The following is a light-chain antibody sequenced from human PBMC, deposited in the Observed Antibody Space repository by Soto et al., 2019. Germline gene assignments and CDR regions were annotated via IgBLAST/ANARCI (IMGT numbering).Light chain of an antibody. CDR1: SSDVGGYNY. V-gene: IGLV2-14*01. Sequence: QSALTQPASVSGSPGQSIPISCTETSSDVGGYNYVSWYQQHPGKAPKLMIYDVSNRPSGVSNRFSGSKSGNTASLTISGLQAEDEADYYCSSYTSSSTLDVVFGGGTKVTVL. J-gene: IGLJ2*01. CDR2: DVS. CDR3: SSYTSSSTLDVV.